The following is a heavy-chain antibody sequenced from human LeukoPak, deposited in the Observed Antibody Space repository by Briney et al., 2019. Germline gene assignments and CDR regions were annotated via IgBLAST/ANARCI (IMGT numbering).Heavy chain of an antibody. CDR3: ARHRGGMAAGFDP. J-gene: IGHJ5*02. D-gene: IGHD6-13*01. V-gene: IGHV5-51*01. CDR1: GYSVTSYW. Sequence: HGESLKISCKGSGYSVTSYWIGWVRRVPGKGLEWMGIIYPGDSDTRYSPSFQGQVTISADKSISTAYLQWSSLKASDTATYYCARHRGGMAAGFDPWGQGTLVTVSS. CDR2: IYPGDSDT.